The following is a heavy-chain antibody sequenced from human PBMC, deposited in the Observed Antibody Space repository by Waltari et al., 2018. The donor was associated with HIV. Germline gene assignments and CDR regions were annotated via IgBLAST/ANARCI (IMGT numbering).Heavy chain of an antibody. CDR3: AISHRGAIFGDH. Sequence: QVQLVQSEAEVKQPGASVKVSCKASGYTLINHDINWVRRAAGRGLEWMGWMSPHSGKVGYAQKFQGRVTLTGDASIDTAYLELTGLTSHDTAVYYCAISHRGAIFGDHWGQGTPVTVSS. CDR2: MSPHSGKV. V-gene: IGHV1-8*01. J-gene: IGHJ5*02. D-gene: IGHD3-3*01. CDR1: GYTLINHD.